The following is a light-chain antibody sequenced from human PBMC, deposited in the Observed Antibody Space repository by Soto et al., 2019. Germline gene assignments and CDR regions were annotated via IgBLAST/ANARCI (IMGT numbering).Light chain of an antibody. CDR3: QQYKIYPRT. CDR1: QDNNSW. V-gene: IGKV1D-16*01. J-gene: IGKJ4*01. Sequence: QMTQSPSSLSASGGDRVTITCRESQDNNSWLAWYQQKPGKAPKSLIYVAASLQTGVPLRFSGSGSGTVFTLTISSLQPEDSATDYGQQYKIYPRTFGVGNKVEIK. CDR2: VAA.